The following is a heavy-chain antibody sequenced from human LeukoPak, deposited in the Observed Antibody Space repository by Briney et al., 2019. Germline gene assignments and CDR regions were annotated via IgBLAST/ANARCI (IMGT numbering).Heavy chain of an antibody. Sequence: PGGSPRLSCSASGFSFSDSYMSWFRLSPEKGLEWIAYITSSGTTTEYADSVKGRFTISRVNAKNSLYLQMNSLRPEDTAVYYCGRDPDYGDPYWGQGTLVTVSS. CDR3: GRDPDYGDPY. D-gene: IGHD4/OR15-4a*01. CDR1: GFSFSDSY. CDR2: ITSSGTTT. V-gene: IGHV3-11*01. J-gene: IGHJ4*02.